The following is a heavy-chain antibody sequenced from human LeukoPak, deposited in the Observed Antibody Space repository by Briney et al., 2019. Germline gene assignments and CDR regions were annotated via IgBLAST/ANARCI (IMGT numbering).Heavy chain of an antibody. V-gene: IGHV3-43*02. J-gene: IGHJ2*01. CDR2: IGGDGVTT. Sequence: GGSLRLSCAASGFTFDDYAMHWVRQAPGKGLEWFSRIGGDGVTTYYADSVKGRFTISRDNSKTSLYLQMNSLRTEDTALYYCAKDDGTTAFWYFDLWGRGTLVTVSS. CDR3: AKDDGTTAFWYFDL. D-gene: IGHD1-7*01. CDR1: GFTFDDYA.